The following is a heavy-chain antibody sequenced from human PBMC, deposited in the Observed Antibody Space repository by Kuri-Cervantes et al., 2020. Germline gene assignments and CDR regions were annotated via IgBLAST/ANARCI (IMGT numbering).Heavy chain of an antibody. CDR3: ARDDKLDCTGGVCYVFDY. J-gene: IGHJ4*02. CDR1: GYTFTGYY. D-gene: IGHD2-8*02. Sequence: ASVKVSCKASGYTFTGYYMHWVRQAPGQRLEWMGWINAGNGNTKYSQKFQGRVTITRDTSASTAYMELSSLRSEDTAVYYCARDDKLDCTGGVCYVFDYWGQGTLVTVSS. V-gene: IGHV1-3*01. CDR2: INAGNGNT.